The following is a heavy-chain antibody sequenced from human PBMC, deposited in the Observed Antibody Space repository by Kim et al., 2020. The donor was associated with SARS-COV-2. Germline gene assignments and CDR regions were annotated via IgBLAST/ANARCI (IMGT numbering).Heavy chain of an antibody. D-gene: IGHD1-26*01. CDR1: GFTFSNYW. Sequence: GGSLRLSCAASGFTFSNYWMTWVRQAPGKGLEWVANIKQDGSEKYYVDSVEGRFTISRDNAKNSLYLQMNSLRAEDTAVFYCARNSGSYVGLFDYWGQGT. CDR2: IKQDGSEK. CDR3: ARNSGSYVGLFDY. V-gene: IGHV3-7*03. J-gene: IGHJ4*02.